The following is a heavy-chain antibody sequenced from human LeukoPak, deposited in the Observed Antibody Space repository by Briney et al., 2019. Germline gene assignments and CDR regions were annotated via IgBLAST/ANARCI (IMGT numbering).Heavy chain of an antibody. Sequence: PSETLSLTCTVSGGSISRHYWGWIRQPPGKGLEWIGYTSYTGSTSVTPSLKSRVNIFLETPRNQFSLEVSSVIAADTAVYYCVRLQSANHDNGYYTGGFYYMDVWGKGTTVTVSS. V-gene: IGHV4-59*08. D-gene: IGHD4-17*01. CDR2: TSYTGST. J-gene: IGHJ6*03. CDR1: GGSISRHY. CDR3: VRLQSANHDNGYYTGGFYYMDV.